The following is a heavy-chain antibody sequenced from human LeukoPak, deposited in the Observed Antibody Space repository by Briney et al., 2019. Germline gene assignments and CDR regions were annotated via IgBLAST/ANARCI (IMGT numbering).Heavy chain of an antibody. J-gene: IGHJ5*02. CDR3: ARVLGEWLENWFDP. V-gene: IGHV1-69*13. Sequence: SVKVSCKASGGTFSSYAISWVRQAPGQGLEWMGGIIPIFGTANYAQTSQGRATITADESTSTAYMELSSLRSEETAVYYCARVLGEWLENWFDPWGQGTLVTVSS. CDR1: GGTFSSYA. CDR2: IIPIFGTA. D-gene: IGHD3-16*01.